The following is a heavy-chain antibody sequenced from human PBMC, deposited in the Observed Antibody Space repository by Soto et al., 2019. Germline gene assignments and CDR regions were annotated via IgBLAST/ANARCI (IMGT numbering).Heavy chain of an antibody. Sequence: GGSLRLSCAASGFTFSSYAMSWVRQAPGKGLEWVSAISGSGGSTYYADSVKGRFTISRDNSKNTLYLQMNGLRAEDTAVYYCAKDPTYYDILTGYRYAFDIWGQGTMVTVSS. V-gene: IGHV3-23*01. J-gene: IGHJ3*02. D-gene: IGHD3-9*01. CDR2: ISGSGGST. CDR1: GFTFSSYA. CDR3: AKDPTYYDILTGYRYAFDI.